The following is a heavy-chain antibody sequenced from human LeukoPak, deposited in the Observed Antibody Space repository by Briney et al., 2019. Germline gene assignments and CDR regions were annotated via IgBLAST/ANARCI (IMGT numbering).Heavy chain of an antibody. CDR3: ARMIRGVQSHLSWFDS. D-gene: IGHD3-10*01. Sequence: PSETLSLTCAVYSGSFSDHYWSWIRQSPGKGLEWIGEINHSGTTNYFPSPKSRATISVDTSKNQFSLKLSSVTAADTAVYYCARMIRGVQSHLSWFDSWGQGTLVTVSS. CDR2: INHSGTT. J-gene: IGHJ5*01. CDR1: SGSFSDHY. V-gene: IGHV4-34*01.